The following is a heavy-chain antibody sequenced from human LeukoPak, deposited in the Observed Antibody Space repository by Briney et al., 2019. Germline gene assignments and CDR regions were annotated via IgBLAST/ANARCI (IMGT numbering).Heavy chain of an antibody. CDR2: FHYSGTT. CDR1: GGSIGSRIYY. D-gene: IGHD4-11*01. Sequence: SETLSLTCIVSGGSIGSRIYYWGWIRQPPGKGLEWIGSFHYSGTTYYNPSLKSRVTISVDTSKNQFSLKLNSVTAADTAVYYCARQPSSMTTETTFDYWGQGTLVTVSS. V-gene: IGHV4-39*01. CDR3: ARQPSSMTTETTFDY. J-gene: IGHJ4*02.